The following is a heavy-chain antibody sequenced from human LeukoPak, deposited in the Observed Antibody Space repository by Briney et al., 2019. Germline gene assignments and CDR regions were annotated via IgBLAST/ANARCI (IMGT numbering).Heavy chain of an antibody. CDR2: IIPIFGTA. V-gene: IGHV1-69*13. Sequence: SVKVSCKASGGTFSSYAISWVRQAPGQGLEWMGGIIPIFGTANYAQKFQGRVTITADESTSTAYMELSSLRSEDTAVYYCARVTPTGNWFDPWGQGTLVTVSS. CDR1: GGTFSSYA. CDR3: ARVTPTGNWFDP. J-gene: IGHJ5*02.